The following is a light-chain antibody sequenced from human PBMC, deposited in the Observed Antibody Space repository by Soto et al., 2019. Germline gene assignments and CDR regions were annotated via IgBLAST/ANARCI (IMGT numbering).Light chain of an antibody. CDR1: QNIGSY. CDR2: GAS. V-gene: IGKV1-39*01. CDR3: QQDDNCPLT. Sequence: DIEMTQSPSSLSASVGDRVALTCRASQNIGSYLGWYPQKPGQAPKLLIYGASSLQSGVPARFRGSGSGTDFTLTISSLQPEDFAVYYCQQDDNCPLTFGQGTKVEIK. J-gene: IGKJ2*01.